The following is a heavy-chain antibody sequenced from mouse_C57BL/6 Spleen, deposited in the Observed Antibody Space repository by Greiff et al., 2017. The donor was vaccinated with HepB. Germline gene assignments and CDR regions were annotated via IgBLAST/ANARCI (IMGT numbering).Heavy chain of an antibody. D-gene: IGHD2-3*01. CDR1: GFSLSTSGMG. CDR3: ARSPRWLPHFDY. CDR2: IYWDDDK. Sequence: VKLMESGPGILQSSQTLSLTCSFSGFSLSTSGMGVSWIRQPSGKGLEWLAHIYWDDDKRYNPSLKSRLTISKDTSRNQVFLKITSVDTADTATYYCARSPRWLPHFDYWGQGTTLTVSS. J-gene: IGHJ2*01. V-gene: IGHV8-12*01.